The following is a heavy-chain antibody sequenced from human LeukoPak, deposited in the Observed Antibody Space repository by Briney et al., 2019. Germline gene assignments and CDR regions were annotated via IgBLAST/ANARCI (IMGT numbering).Heavy chain of an antibody. CDR3: AREGSYSVGWFDP. J-gene: IGHJ5*02. D-gene: IGHD1-26*01. V-gene: IGHV1-18*01. CDR1: GYTFTSYG. Sequence: GVSVKVSCEASGYTFTSYGISWVRQAPGQGLEWMVWISSYKGNTNYAQKLQGRVTMTTDTSTSTAYMELRSLRSDDTDVYCCAREGSYSVGWFDPWGQGTMVTVSS. CDR2: ISSYKGNT.